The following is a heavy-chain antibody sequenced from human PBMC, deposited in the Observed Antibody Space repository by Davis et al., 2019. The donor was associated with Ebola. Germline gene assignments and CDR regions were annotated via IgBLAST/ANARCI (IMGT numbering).Heavy chain of an antibody. J-gene: IGHJ4*02. Sequence: ASVKVSCKVSGYTLTELSMHWVRQAPGKGLEWMGGFDPEDGETIYAQKFQGRVTMTEDTSTDTAYMELRSLRSDDTAVYYCARDLPSNWGSVHFDYWSQGTLVTVSS. D-gene: IGHD7-27*01. CDR3: ARDLPSNWGSVHFDY. V-gene: IGHV1-24*01. CDR2: FDPEDGET. CDR1: GYTLTELS.